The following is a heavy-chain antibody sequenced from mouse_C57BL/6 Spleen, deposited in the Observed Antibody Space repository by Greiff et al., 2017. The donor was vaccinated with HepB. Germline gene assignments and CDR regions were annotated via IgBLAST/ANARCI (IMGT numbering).Heavy chain of an antibody. D-gene: IGHD2-3*01. V-gene: IGHV1-66*01. Sequence: QVQLQQSGPELVKPGASVKISCKASGYSFTSYYIHWVKQRPGQGLEWIGWIYPGSGNTKYNEKFKGKATLTADTSSSTAYMQLSSLTSEDSAVYYCAREGYDGYYDYYAMDYWGQGTSVTVSS. CDR3: AREGYDGYYDYYAMDY. CDR2: IYPGSGNT. J-gene: IGHJ4*01. CDR1: GYSFTSYY.